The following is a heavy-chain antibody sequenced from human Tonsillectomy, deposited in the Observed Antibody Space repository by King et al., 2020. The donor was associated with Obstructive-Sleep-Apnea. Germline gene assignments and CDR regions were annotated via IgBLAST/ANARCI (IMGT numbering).Heavy chain of an antibody. Sequence: VQLVESGGGLVQPGGSLRSPFQASGLTFSSNAMTWVGKAPGKGLEWVSAFVGSVGSTYNVTSVKGRLTISRDNSKNTLFLLMNSLRAEDTAVYYCAKVGPKYCSSTSCSLPYYYYGMDVWGQGTTVTVSS. V-gene: IGHV3-23*04. CDR3: AKVGPKYCSSTSCSLPYYYYGMDV. D-gene: IGHD2-2*01. CDR1: GLTFSSNA. J-gene: IGHJ6*02. CDR2: FVGSVGST.